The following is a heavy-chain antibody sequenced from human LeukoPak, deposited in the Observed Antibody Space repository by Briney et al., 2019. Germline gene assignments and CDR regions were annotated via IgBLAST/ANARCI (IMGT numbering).Heavy chain of an antibody. CDR3: ATYRQVLLPFES. CDR1: GFTFSTFA. V-gene: IGHV3-23*01. Sequence: GGTLRLSCAASGFTFSTFAMIWVRQPPGKGLEWVSSIFPSGGEIHYADSVRGRFTISRDNSKSTLSLQMDSLRAEDTAIYYCATYRQVLLPFESWGQGTLVTVSS. D-gene: IGHD2-8*02. J-gene: IGHJ4*02. CDR2: IFPSGGEI.